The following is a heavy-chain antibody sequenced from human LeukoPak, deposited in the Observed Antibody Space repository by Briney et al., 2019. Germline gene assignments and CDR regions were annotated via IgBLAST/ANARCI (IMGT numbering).Heavy chain of an antibody. CDR2: INREGSDK. V-gene: IGHV3-7*01. Sequence: GGSLRLSCAASGFAFSSHWMNWVRQAPGKGLEWVANINREGSDKNYVDSVKGRFTISRDNAKNSLYLQMNSLRVEDTAVYYCARDGVPGGRDVWGQGTLVTVSS. CDR1: GFAFSSHW. J-gene: IGHJ4*02. CDR3: ARDGVPGGRDV. D-gene: IGHD2-15*01.